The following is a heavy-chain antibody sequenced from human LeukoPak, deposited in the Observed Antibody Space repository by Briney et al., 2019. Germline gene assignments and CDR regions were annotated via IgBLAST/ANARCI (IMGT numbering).Heavy chain of an antibody. D-gene: IGHD4-17*01. CDR1: GFTFSSYS. V-gene: IGHV3-21*01. CDR2: ISSSSSYM. Sequence: GGSLRLSCAASGFTFSSYSMNWVRQAPGKGLEWVSSISSSSSYMYYADSVKGRFTISRDNAKNSLYLQMNSLRAEDTAVYYCARETTVIPLPDAFDIWGQGTMVTVSS. CDR3: ARETTVIPLPDAFDI. J-gene: IGHJ3*02.